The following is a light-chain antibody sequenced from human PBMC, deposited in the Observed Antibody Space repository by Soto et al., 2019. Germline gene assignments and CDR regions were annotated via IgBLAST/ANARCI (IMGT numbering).Light chain of an antibody. CDR2: EGG. CDR3: CSEADRSTWDVV. V-gene: IGLV2-23*01. J-gene: IGLJ2*01. Sequence: QSALTQPASVSGSPVQSITISCTGSNSYVGSYDLASWYQQHPGKAPKLVIYEGGKRPSGISDRFSGSKSGITASLTISGLQADDEADYYCCSEADRSTWDVVFGGGTKLTVL. CDR1: NSYVGSYDL.